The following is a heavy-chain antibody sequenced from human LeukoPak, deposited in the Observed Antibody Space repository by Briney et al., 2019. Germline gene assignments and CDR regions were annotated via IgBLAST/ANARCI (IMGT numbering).Heavy chain of an antibody. CDR3: ARGGGYDILTGYYPFDY. CDR1: GGSISSYY. V-gene: IGHV4-59*01. J-gene: IGHJ4*02. CDR2: IYYSGST. D-gene: IGHD3-9*01. Sequence: SETLSLTCTVSGGSISSYYWSWLRQPPGKGLEGMGYIYYSGSTNYTPSLKSRVTISVDTSKNQFSLKLSSVTAADTAVYYCARGGGYDILTGYYPFDYWGQGTLVTVSS.